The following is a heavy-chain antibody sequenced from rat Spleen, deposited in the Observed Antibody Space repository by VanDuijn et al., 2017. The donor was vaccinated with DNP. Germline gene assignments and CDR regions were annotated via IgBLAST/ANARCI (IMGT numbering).Heavy chain of an antibody. J-gene: IGHJ1*01. CDR2: IGSDGYAP. D-gene: IGHD1-10*01. V-gene: IGHV5-58*01. Sequence: EVQLVESGGGLVQPGRSLRLSCVASGFTFSSYWMFWIRQAPGKGLEWVAYIGSDGYAPYYTDSVKGRFTISRDNAKSTLYLQMDSLRSEDTATYYCARQETTTGYWYFDFWGPGTMVTVSS. CDR3: ARQETTTGYWYFDF. CDR1: GFTFSSYW.